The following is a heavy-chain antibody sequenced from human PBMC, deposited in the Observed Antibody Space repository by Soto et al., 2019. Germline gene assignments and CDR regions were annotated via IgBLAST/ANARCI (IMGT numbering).Heavy chain of an antibody. V-gene: IGHV1-69*01. CDR2: IIPISGTA. D-gene: IGHD2-2*01. Sequence: QVQLVQSGAEVKKPGSSVKVSCKASGGTFSSYAISWVRQAPGQGLEWMGGIIPISGTANYAQKFQGRVTITADESTXTAYXELXSLRSEDTAVYYCARSQGSSTSLEIYYYYYYGMDVWGQGTTVTVSS. J-gene: IGHJ6*02. CDR1: GGTFSSYA. CDR3: ARSQGSSTSLEIYYYYYYGMDV.